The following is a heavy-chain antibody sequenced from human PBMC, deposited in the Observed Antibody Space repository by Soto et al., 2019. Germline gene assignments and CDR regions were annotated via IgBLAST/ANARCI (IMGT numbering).Heavy chain of an antibody. J-gene: IGHJ1*01. CDR1: GYIFTAYS. CDR3: ARDENCSDGTCYSEYLQR. Sequence: ASVKVSCKASGYIFTAYSMHWVRQAPGQGLEWMGVVNPSGGSTNYAQKFQGRITMTRDTSTSTVYMDLSSLTSEDTAVYYCARDENCSDGTCYSEYLQRWGHRTLVTVSS. D-gene: IGHD2-15*01. V-gene: IGHV1-46*01. CDR2: VNPSGGST.